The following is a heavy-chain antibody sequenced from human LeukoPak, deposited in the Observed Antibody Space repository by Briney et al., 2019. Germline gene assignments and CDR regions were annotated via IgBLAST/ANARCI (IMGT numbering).Heavy chain of an antibody. CDR3: ARALVGSSSGYFYYYMDV. Sequence: SETLSLTCAVYGGSFSGYYWSWIRQPPGKGLEWIGEINHSGSTNYNPSLKSRVTISVDTSKNQLSLNLSSVSAADTAVYYCARALVGSSSGYFYYYMDVWGKGTTVTVSS. CDR1: GGSFSGYY. V-gene: IGHV4-34*01. D-gene: IGHD6-6*01. CDR2: INHSGST. J-gene: IGHJ6*03.